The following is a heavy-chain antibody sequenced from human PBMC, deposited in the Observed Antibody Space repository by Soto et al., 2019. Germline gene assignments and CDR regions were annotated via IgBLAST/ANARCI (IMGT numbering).Heavy chain of an antibody. Sequence: SETLSLTCTVSGGSISSGGYYWSWIRQHPGKGLEWIGYIYYSGSTYYNPSLKSRVTISVDTSKNQFSLKLSSVTAADTAVYYCARTLVAATPMGWWFDPWGQGTLVTV. CDR2: IYYSGST. CDR3: ARTLVAATPMGWWFDP. V-gene: IGHV4-31*03. D-gene: IGHD2-15*01. J-gene: IGHJ5*02. CDR1: GGSISSGGYY.